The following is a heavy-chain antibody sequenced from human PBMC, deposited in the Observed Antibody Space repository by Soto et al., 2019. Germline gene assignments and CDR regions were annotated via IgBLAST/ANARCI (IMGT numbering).Heavy chain of an antibody. CDR2: INVQGGST. CDR1: GFIFSSYA. J-gene: IGHJ4*02. CDR3: AKNYYFDN. V-gene: IGHV3-23*01. Sequence: EVHLLESGGGLVQTGGSLRLSCAASGFIFSSYAMSWVRQAPGKGLEWVSSINVQGGSTNYADSVTGRFTMSRDDSKSMVFLQMDSLRADDTAVYYCAKNYYFDNWGQGTLIIVSS.